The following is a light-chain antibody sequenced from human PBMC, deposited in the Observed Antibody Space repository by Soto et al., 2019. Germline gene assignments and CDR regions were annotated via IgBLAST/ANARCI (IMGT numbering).Light chain of an antibody. CDR3: ATWADGLNSYV. V-gene: IGLV1-44*01. Sequence: QSVLTQPPSASGTPGQRVTISCSGSSSNIGSNTVIWYQQLPQRAPKLLIFSNNQRPSGVPDRFSGSKSGTSASLAISGLQSEDEADYYCATWADGLNSYVFGTGTKVTVL. CDR2: SNN. CDR1: SSNIGSNT. J-gene: IGLJ1*01.